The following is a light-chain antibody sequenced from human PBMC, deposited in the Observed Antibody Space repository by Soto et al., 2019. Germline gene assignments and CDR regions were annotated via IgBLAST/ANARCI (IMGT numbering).Light chain of an antibody. J-gene: IGKJ1*01. V-gene: IGKV3-20*01. CDR3: QHYGRSPPSWT. Sequence: ETVLTQSPGTLSLSPGERATLSCRASQSVSSNYLAWYQQQPGQAPRLIIYGASSRATGIPDRFSGSGSGTDFTLTISRLEPEDFAVYYCQHYGRSPPSWTFGQGTEVEIK. CDR2: GAS. CDR1: QSVSSNY.